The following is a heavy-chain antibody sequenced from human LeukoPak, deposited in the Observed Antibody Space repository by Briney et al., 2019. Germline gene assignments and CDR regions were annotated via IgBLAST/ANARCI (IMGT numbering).Heavy chain of an antibody. CDR1: GFTFSSYA. J-gene: IGHJ6*02. D-gene: IGHD3-22*01. CDR3: ARVSDSSGYVYYYGLDV. CDR2: ISSSSSYI. V-gene: IGHV3-21*01. Sequence: PGGSLRLYCAASGFTFSSYAMRWVRQAPGKGLEWVSSISSSSSYIYYADSVKGRFTISRDNAKNSLYLQMNSLRAEDTAVYYCARVSDSSGYVYYYGLDVWSQGTTVTVSS.